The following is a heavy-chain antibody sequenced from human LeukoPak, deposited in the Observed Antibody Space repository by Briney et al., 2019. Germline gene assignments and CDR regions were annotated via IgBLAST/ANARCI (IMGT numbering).Heavy chain of an antibody. CDR1: GFTFSSYA. J-gene: IGHJ5*02. Sequence: GSLRLSCAASGFTFSSYAMSWVRQPPGKGLEWIGDISYSGSTYYNPSLKSRVTISADTPKNQFSLKLSSVTATDTAVYYCASGGSSSWYRWFDPWGQGTLVTVSS. CDR3: ASGGSSSWYRWFDP. CDR2: ISYSGST. V-gene: IGHV4-59*04. D-gene: IGHD6-13*01.